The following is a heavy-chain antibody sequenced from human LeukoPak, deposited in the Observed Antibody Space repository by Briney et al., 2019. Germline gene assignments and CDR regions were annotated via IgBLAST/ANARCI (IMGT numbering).Heavy chain of an antibody. D-gene: IGHD6-19*01. CDR2: ISESGGTT. CDR1: GFKFDDYG. V-gene: IGHV3-23*01. Sequence: GGSLRLSCTASGFKFDDYGMTWVRQAPGKGLEWVSSISESGGTTDYADSVKGRFTISRDNSKNTLYLQMNSLRAEDTAVYYCARQWLINGWGQGILVTVSS. CDR3: ARQWLING. J-gene: IGHJ4*02.